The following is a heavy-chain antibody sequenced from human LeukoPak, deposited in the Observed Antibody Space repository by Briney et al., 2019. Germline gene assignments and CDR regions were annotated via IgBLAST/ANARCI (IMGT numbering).Heavy chain of an antibody. Sequence: GGSLRLSCAAFGFTFSTYWMSWVRQAPGKGLEWVANIKQDGSEKYYVDSVKGRFTISRDNAKNSLYLQMNSLRAEDTAVYYCANHLACGSTSCPPFDDWGQGTLVIVSS. CDR1: GFTFSTYW. CDR3: ANHLACGSTSCPPFDD. V-gene: IGHV3-7*01. J-gene: IGHJ4*02. D-gene: IGHD2-2*01. CDR2: IKQDGSEK.